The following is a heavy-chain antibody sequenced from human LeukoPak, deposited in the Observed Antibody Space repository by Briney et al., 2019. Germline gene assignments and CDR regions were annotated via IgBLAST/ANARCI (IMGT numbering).Heavy chain of an antibody. V-gene: IGHV4-30-4*01. D-gene: IGHD3-22*01. CDR3: ARPYYYDSRIDH. CDR2: MYYSRSI. Sequence: SETLSLTCTVSGGFISRGDYYWSWLRQPPGRGLEWIAYMYYSRSIYYNPSLKNRVTMSADTSKNQLSLKLSSVTAADTAVYYCARPYYYDSRIDHWGQGILVTVSS. CDR1: GGFISRGDYY. J-gene: IGHJ5*02.